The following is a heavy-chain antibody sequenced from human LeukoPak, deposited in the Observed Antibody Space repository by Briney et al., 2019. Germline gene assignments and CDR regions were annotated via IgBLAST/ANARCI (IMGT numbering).Heavy chain of an antibody. J-gene: IGHJ3*02. V-gene: IGHV3-11*06. CDR1: GFSFSDYY. D-gene: IGHD2/OR15-2a*01. CDR2: ISSSGSST. CDR3: AKIGPDGAFDI. Sequence: GGSLRLSCAASGFSFSDYYMVWIRQAPGKGPEWVSVISSSGSSTNYADSVKGRFTISRDNAKNSLFLQMNSLRDEDTAVYYCAKIGPDGAFDIWGQGTMVTVSS.